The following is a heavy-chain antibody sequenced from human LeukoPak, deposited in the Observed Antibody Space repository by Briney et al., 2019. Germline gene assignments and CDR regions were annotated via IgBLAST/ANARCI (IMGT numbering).Heavy chain of an antibody. CDR3: ARMSLTTIFGVVIINYYMDV. CDR2: IIPIFGTA. CDR1: GGTFSSYA. V-gene: IGHV1-69*13. D-gene: IGHD3-3*01. J-gene: IGHJ6*03. Sequence: ASVKVSCKASGGTFSSYAISWVRQAPGQGLEWMGGIIPIFGTANYAQKFQGRVTITADESTSTAYMELSSLRSEDTAVYYCARMSLTTIFGVVIINYYMDVWGEGTTVTVSS.